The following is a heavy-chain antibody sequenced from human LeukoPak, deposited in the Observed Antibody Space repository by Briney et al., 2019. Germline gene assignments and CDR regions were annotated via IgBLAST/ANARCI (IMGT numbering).Heavy chain of an antibody. CDR1: GGSISSSSYY. V-gene: IGHV4-39*07. CDR2: IYYSGST. D-gene: IGHD3-10*01. CDR3: ARAVWFGEFLEDAFDI. Sequence: PSETLSLTCTVSGGSISSSSYYWGWIRQPPGKGLGWMGGIYYSGSTYYNPSLKSRVTISVDTSRNQFSLKLSSVTAADTAVYYCARAVWFGEFLEDAFDIWGQGTMVTVSS. J-gene: IGHJ3*02.